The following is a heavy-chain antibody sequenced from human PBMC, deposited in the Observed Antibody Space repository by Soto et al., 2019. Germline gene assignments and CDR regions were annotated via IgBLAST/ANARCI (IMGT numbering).Heavy chain of an antibody. V-gene: IGHV3-13*01. CDR1: GFTFSSYD. CDR2: IGTAGDT. D-gene: IGHD3-3*01. J-gene: IGHJ6*02. Sequence: GGSLRLSCAASGFTFSSYDMHWVRQATGKGLEWVSAIGTAGDTYYPGSVKGRFTISRENAKNALYLQMNSLGAEDTAVYYCARDFWSGYPYYYYYGMDVWGQGTTVTVSS. CDR3: ARDFWSGYPYYYYYGMDV.